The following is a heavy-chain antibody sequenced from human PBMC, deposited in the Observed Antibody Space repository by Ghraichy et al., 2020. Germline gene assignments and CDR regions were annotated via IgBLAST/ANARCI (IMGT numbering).Heavy chain of an antibody. D-gene: IGHD1-26*01. CDR2: ISSSSSTI. Sequence: GGSLRLSCAASGFTFSSYSMNWVRQAPGKGLEWVSYISSSSSTIYYADSVKGRFTISRDNAKNSLYLQMNSLRDEDTAVYYCARVVVWKIIVGATNDWYFDLWGRGTLVTVSS. J-gene: IGHJ2*01. CDR3: ARVVVWKIIVGATNDWYFDL. V-gene: IGHV3-48*02. CDR1: GFTFSSYS.